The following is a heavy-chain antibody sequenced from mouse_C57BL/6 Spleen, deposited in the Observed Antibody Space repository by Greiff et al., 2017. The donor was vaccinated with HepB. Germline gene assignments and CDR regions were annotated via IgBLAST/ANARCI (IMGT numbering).Heavy chain of an antibody. CDR1: GYTFTGYW. Sequence: VQLQESGAELMKPGASVKLSCKATGYTFTGYWIEWVKQRPGHGLEWIGEILPGSGSTNYHEKFKGKSTFTADTSSNTAYMQLSSLTTEDSANYYCARRGGYYFDYWGQGTTLTVSS. V-gene: IGHV1-9*01. CDR2: ILPGSGST. J-gene: IGHJ2*01. CDR3: ARRGGYYFDY.